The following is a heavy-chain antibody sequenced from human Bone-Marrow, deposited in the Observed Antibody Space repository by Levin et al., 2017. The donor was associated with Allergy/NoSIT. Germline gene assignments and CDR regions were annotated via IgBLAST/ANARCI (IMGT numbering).Heavy chain of an antibody. CDR3: ARRWTYAMDL. V-gene: IGHV1-69*13. CDR2: IVPTFGTT. D-gene: IGHD3-16*01. CDR1: GGAFSSYD. Sequence: SVKVSCKASGGAFSSYDVSWVRQAPGQRPEWMGGIVPTFGTTDYARKFQGRVTIAADESTNTVHMELRDLTSDDTAVYFCARRWTYAMDLWGQGTAVTVSS. J-gene: IGHJ6*02.